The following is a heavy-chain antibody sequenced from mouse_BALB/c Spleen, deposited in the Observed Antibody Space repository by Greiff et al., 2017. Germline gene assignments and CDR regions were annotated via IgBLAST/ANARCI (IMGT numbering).Heavy chain of an antibody. J-gene: IGHJ4*01. Sequence: DVMLVESGGGLVKPGGSLKLSCAASGFTFSSYAMSWVRQTPEKRLEWVASISSGSSTYYPDSVKGRFTISRDNTRNILYLQMSSLRSEDTAMYYCARRGYAMDYWGQGTSVTVSS. CDR3: ARRGYAMDY. V-gene: IGHV5-6-5*01. CDR1: GFTFSSYA. CDR2: ISSGSST.